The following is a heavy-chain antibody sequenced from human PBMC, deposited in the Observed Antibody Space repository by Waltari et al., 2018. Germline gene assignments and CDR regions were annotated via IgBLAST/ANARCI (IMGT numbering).Heavy chain of an antibody. CDR2: ISYNERNI. CDR3: ARDYCDRTNCHGMDV. D-gene: IGHD3-22*01. CDR1: ELPFCSFV. V-gene: IGHV3-30*04. Sequence: QVQLVESGGGVVQPGRSLRPSCAASELPFCSFVCHWVRQAPGKGLEGVAVISYNERNIYYVDSVKGRFTISRDNSKKMLYLQMNNLRPEDTAVYYCARDYCDRTNCHGMDVWGQGTTVTVSS. J-gene: IGHJ6*02.